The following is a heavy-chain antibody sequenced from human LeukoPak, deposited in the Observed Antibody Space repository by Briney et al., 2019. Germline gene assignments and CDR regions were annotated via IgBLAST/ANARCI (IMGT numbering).Heavy chain of an antibody. CDR2: VIPIFGTA. CDR1: GGTFSSYA. J-gene: IGHJ1*01. CDR3: ARGVHCSSTSCYWVGYFQH. D-gene: IGHD2-2*01. Sequence: SVKVSCKASGGTFSSYAISWVRQAPGQGLEWMGGVIPIFGTANYAQKFQGRVTITADESTSTAYMELSSLRSEDTAVYYCARGVHCSSTSCYWVGYFQHWGQGTLVTVSS. V-gene: IGHV1-69*01.